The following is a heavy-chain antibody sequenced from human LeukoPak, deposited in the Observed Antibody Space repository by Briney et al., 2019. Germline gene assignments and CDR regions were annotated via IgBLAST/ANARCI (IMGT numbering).Heavy chain of an antibody. Sequence: GGSLRLSCAASGFTFSSYWMHWVRQAPGKGLVWVSGISWSSDNIDYADSVKGRFTISRDNAKNSLYLQMNSLRVEDTALYYCAKDSGSSSGYESWFDPWGQGTLVTVSS. V-gene: IGHV3-9*01. CDR1: GFTFSSYW. CDR3: AKDSGSSSGYESWFDP. D-gene: IGHD5-12*01. J-gene: IGHJ5*02. CDR2: ISWSSDNI.